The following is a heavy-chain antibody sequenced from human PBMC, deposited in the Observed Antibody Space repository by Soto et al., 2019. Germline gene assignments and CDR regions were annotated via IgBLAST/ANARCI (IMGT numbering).Heavy chain of an antibody. CDR1: GSTFSNYG. CDR2: VWYDGTTK. Sequence: QVQPVESGGGVVQPGTSLRLSCAASGSTFSNYGMHWVRQAPGKGLEWVAVVWYDGTTKFYPDSVKGRFTISRDNSNNTLYLQMNSLRVEDTAVYYCATVDNYYGSVFWGQGTLVTVSS. D-gene: IGHD3-10*01. CDR3: ATVDNYYGSVF. V-gene: IGHV3-33*01. J-gene: IGHJ4*02.